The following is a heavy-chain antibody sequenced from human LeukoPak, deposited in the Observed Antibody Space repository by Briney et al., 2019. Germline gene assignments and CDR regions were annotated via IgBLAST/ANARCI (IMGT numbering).Heavy chain of an antibody. CDR2: INHRGST. D-gene: IGHD1-26*01. CDR3: ASSVGSTDY. V-gene: IGHV4-34*01. CDR1: GESLSKYY. Sequence: SETLSLTCAVYGESLSKYYWTWIRQSPGKGLEWIGEINHRGSTNLNPSLKSRVTLSVDTSKPQFALKLTSVTAADAAVYYCASSVGSTDYWGQGTLVTVSS. J-gene: IGHJ4*02.